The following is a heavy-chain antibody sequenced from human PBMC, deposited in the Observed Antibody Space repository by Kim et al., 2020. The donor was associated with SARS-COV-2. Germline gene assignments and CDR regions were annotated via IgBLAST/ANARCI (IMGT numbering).Heavy chain of an antibody. CDR2: SHK. Sequence: SHKYYVDFVKGRFTITRDNSKNTLYLQMNSLRAEVTAVYYCARDSYGMDVWGQGTTVTVSS. J-gene: IGHJ6*02. CDR3: ARDSYGMDV. V-gene: IGHV3-30*01.